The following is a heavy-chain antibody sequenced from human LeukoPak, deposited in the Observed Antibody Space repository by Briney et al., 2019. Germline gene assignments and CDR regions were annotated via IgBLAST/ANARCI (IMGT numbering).Heavy chain of an antibody. CDR1: GFTFSNYG. V-gene: IGHV3-33*01. J-gene: IGHJ6*02. CDR3: ARVGYCSGGSCYPDYYYFYGMDV. D-gene: IGHD2-15*01. Sequence: GGSLRLSCAASGFTFSNYGMHWVRQAPGKGLEWVAVIWYDGSNKYYADSVKGRFTISRDNSRTTLYLQMNSLRAEDTAVYYCARVGYCSGGSCYPDYYYFYGMDVWGQGTTVTVSS. CDR2: IWYDGSNK.